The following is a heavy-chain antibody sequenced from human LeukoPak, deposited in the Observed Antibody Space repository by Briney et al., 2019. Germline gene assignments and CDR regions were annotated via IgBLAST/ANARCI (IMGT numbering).Heavy chain of an antibody. V-gene: IGHV3-23*01. Sequence: ETLSLTCAVYGGSFSGYYWSWVRQAPGKGLEWVSAISGSGTGADYADSVRGRFTISRDNSKNTLHLQVNSLRVEDTAVYYCAKGLYHYFGSGSYILEYWGQGTQVTVSS. J-gene: IGHJ4*02. CDR3: AKGLYHYFGSGSYILEY. CDR2: ISGSGTGA. D-gene: IGHD3-10*01. CDR1: GGSFSGYY.